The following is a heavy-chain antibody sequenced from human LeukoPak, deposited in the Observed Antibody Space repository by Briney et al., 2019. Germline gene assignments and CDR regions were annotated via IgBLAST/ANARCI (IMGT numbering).Heavy chain of an antibody. CDR1: GFTFSGFW. J-gene: IGHJ4*02. V-gene: IGHV3-74*01. CDR3: ARALYSSGWYYFDY. CDR2: ISFDGSDA. D-gene: IGHD6-19*01. Sequence: GGSLRLSCAASGFTFSGFWMHWVRQAPGKGLVWVSCISFDGSDATYADSVKGRFTISRDNAKNTLHLQMDSLTVEDTAVYYCARALYSSGWYYFDYWGQGTLVTVSS.